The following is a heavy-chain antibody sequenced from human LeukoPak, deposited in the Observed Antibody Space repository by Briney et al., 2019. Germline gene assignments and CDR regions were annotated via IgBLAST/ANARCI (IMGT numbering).Heavy chain of an antibody. CDR1: GGSLSSYY. Sequence: SETLSLTCTVSGGSLSSYYWSWIRQPPGKGLEWIAYIYYSGNTKYSPFLKSRVTISVDMSKTQFSLKLSSVTAADTAVYFCARGSTIFGFQHWGQGTLVTVSS. D-gene: IGHD3-3*01. CDR2: IYYSGNT. CDR3: ARGSTIFGFQH. V-gene: IGHV4-59*01. J-gene: IGHJ1*01.